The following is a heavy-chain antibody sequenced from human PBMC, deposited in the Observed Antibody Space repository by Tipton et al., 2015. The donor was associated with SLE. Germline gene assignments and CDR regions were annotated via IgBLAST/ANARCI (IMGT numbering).Heavy chain of an antibody. CDR2: ISYTGST. J-gene: IGHJ4*02. CDR1: GGSISSFY. V-gene: IGHV4-39*07. D-gene: IGHD3-9*01. CDR3: ARGFYYDVWTDYHNDKGPKTYYFDS. Sequence: TLSLTCSVSGGSISSFYWGWIRQPPGKGLEWIGSISYTGSTNYNPSLKSRVTISQDTSKNQFSLRLSSVTAADTAVYFCARGFYYDVWTDYHNDKGPKTYYFDSWGQGTLVPVSS.